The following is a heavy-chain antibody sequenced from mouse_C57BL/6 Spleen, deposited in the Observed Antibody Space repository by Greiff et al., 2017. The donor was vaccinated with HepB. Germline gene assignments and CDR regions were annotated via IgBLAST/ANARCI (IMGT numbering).Heavy chain of an antibody. J-gene: IGHJ2*01. V-gene: IGHV1-53*01. CDR3: ASHYYGSSYYVDY. Sequence: VQLQQSGTELVKPGASVKLSCKASGYTFTSYWMHWVKQRPGQGLEWIGNINPSNGGTNYNEKFKSKATLTVDKSSSTAYMQLSSLTSEDSAVYYCASHYYGSSYYVDYWGQGTTLTVAS. D-gene: IGHD1-1*01. CDR2: INPSNGGT. CDR1: GYTFTSYW.